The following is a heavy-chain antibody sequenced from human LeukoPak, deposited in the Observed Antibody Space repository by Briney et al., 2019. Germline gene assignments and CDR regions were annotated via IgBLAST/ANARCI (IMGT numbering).Heavy chain of an antibody. CDR3: ARDRAPGPYYYDSSGYSVDAFDI. V-gene: IGHV3-7*01. CDR1: GFTFSSYW. CDR2: IKKDGSEK. Sequence: GGSLRLSCAASGFTFSSYWMSWVRQAPGKGLEWVANIKKDGSEKYYVDSVKGRFTISRDNAKNSLYLQMNSLRAEDTAVYYCARDRAPGPYYYDSSGYSVDAFDIWGQGTMVTDSS. D-gene: IGHD3-22*01. J-gene: IGHJ3*02.